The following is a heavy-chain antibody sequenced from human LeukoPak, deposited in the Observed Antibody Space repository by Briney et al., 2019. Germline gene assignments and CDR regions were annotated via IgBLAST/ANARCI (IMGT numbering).Heavy chain of an antibody. CDR2: INHSGST. J-gene: IGHJ4*02. CDR3: ARMTSSGWYAAGYYFDY. V-gene: IGHV4-34*01. CDR1: GGSFSGYY. D-gene: IGHD6-19*01. Sequence: SETLSLTCAVYGGSFSGYYWSCIRQPPGKGQEWIGEINHSGSTNYNPSLKSRVTISVDTSKNQFSLKMSSVTAADTAVYYCARMTSSGWYAAGYYFDYWGQGTLVTVSS.